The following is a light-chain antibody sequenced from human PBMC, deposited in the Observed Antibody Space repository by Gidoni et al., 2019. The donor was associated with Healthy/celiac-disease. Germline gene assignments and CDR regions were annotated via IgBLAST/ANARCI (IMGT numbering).Light chain of an antibody. V-gene: IGKV1-39*01. CDR3: QQSYSTPPLFT. Sequence: DIQMTQSPSSLSASVGDRVTITCRASQSISSYLNWYQQKPGKAPKLLIYAASSLQSGVPSRFSGSGSGTDFTLTISSLQPVDFATYYCQQSYSTPPLFTFGPGTKVDIK. J-gene: IGKJ3*01. CDR1: QSISSY. CDR2: AAS.